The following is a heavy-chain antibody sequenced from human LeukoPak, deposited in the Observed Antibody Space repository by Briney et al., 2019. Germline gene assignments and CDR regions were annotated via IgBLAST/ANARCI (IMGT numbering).Heavy chain of an antibody. J-gene: IGHJ3*02. V-gene: IGHV4-59*01. D-gene: IGHD6-13*01. Sequence: SETLSLTCTVSGGSISSYYWTWIRQPPGKGLEWIGYIYYTGSTSYNPSLQSRVTLSVDTSKNQFSLKLSSVTAADTAVYYCARDGSLRIAAAPDAFDIWGQGTMVTVSS. CDR1: GGSISSYY. CDR3: ARDGSLRIAAAPDAFDI. CDR2: IYYTGST.